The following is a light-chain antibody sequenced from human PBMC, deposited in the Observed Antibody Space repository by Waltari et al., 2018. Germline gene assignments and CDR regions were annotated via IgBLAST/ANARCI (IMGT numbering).Light chain of an antibody. Sequence: DIVLTQSPVTLSLSPGGRAALSCRASQTVTNSLAWYQQRPGQPPRLLIYGAATRATGIPDRFGGSGSGTDFTLTINNLEPEDFGVYYCQQYSRRPITFGGGTTVEIK. V-gene: IGKV3-15*01. J-gene: IGKJ4*01. CDR3: QQYSRRPIT. CDR1: QTVTNS. CDR2: GAA.